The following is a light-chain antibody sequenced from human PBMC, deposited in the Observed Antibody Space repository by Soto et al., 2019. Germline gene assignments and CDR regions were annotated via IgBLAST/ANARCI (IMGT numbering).Light chain of an antibody. CDR2: GAS. CDR1: QSVSSN. V-gene: IGKV3D-15*01. Sequence: EIVMTQSPATLSVSPGERATLSCRASQSVSSNLAWYQQKPGQAPRLLIYGASTRATGIPARFSGSGTGTEFTLTISSLQSEDFAVYYCQQYTNWPMYTLGQGTKLEI. J-gene: IGKJ2*01. CDR3: QQYTNWPMYT.